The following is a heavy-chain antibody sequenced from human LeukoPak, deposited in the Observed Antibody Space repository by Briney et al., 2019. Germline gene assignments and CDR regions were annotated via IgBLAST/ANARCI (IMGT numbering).Heavy chain of an antibody. CDR3: ARLVVVAATPNDY. CDR1: GFTFSSYS. Sequence: GGSLRLSCAASGFTFSSYSMNWVRQAPGKGLEWVSSISSSGSYIYYADSVKGRFTISRDNAKNSLYLQMNSLRAEDTAVYYCARLVVVAATPNDYWGQGTLVTVSS. J-gene: IGHJ4*02. V-gene: IGHV3-21*01. D-gene: IGHD2-15*01. CDR2: ISSSGSYI.